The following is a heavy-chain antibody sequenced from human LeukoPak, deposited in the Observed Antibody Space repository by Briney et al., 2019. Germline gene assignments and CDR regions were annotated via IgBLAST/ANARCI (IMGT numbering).Heavy chain of an antibody. V-gene: IGHV4-34*01. J-gene: IGHJ6*02. Sequence: SETLSLTCAVYGGSFSGYYWSWIRQPPGKGLEWIGEINHSGSTNYNPSLKSRVTISVDTSKNQFSLKLSSVTAADTAVYYCARGLGGLWYGMDVWGQGTTVTVSS. CDR1: GGSFSGYY. CDR3: ARGLGGLWYGMDV. D-gene: IGHD1-26*01. CDR2: INHSGST.